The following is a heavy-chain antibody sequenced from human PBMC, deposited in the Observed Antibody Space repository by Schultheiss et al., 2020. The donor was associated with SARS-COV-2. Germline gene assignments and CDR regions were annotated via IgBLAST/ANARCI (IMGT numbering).Heavy chain of an antibody. V-gene: IGHV3-23*01. CDR2: ISGSGGST. Sequence: GGSLRLSCAASGFTFSSYSMNWVRQAPGKGLEWVSAISGSGGSTYYADSVKGRFTISRDNSKSMLYLQMDSLRAEDTAVYYCARDRSGSYDYWGQGTLVTVSS. J-gene: IGHJ4*02. CDR1: GFTFSSYS. CDR3: ARDRSGSYDY. D-gene: IGHD1-26*01.